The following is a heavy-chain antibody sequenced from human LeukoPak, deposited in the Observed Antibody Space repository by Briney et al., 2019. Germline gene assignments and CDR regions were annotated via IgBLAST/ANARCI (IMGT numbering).Heavy chain of an antibody. CDR2: IIPIFGTA. CDR3: ARSPGSWYEGEYFQH. Sequence: SVKVSCKASGYTFTGYYMHWVRQAPGQGLEWMGGIIPIFGTANYAQKFQGRVTITADESTSTAYMELSSLRSEDTAVYYCARSPGSWYEGEYFQHWGQGTLVTVSS. J-gene: IGHJ1*01. CDR1: GYTFTGYY. D-gene: IGHD6-13*01. V-gene: IGHV1-69*13.